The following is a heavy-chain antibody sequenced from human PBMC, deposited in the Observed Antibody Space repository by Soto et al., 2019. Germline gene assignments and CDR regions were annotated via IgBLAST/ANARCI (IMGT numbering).Heavy chain of an antibody. J-gene: IGHJ6*02. D-gene: IGHD3-3*02. CDR3: ARDRGNMVAIFHHYYGMDV. CDR1: GYTFTGQY. V-gene: IGHV1-2*02. Sequence: APVKVSCKASGYTFTGQYMHWVRQAPGQGLEWMGWINPDSGDTKYAQKFQGRVTMTRDTSISTVYMELSRLKSDDTAVYYCARDRGNMVAIFHHYYGMDVWGQGTTVTVSS. CDR2: INPDSGDT.